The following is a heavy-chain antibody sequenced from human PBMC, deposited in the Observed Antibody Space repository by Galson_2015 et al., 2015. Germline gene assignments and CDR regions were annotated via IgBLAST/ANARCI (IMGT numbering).Heavy chain of an antibody. D-gene: IGHD3-10*01. V-gene: IGHV4-39*01. CDR1: GGSISSSSYY. CDR2: IYYSGST. J-gene: IGHJ4*02. Sequence: ETLSLTCTVSGGSISSSSYYWGWIRQPPGKGLEWIGSIYYSGSTYYNPSLKSRVTISVDTSKNQFSLKLSSVTVADTAVYYCAGIEVREGLLYFDYWGQGTLVTVSS. CDR3: AGIEVREGLLYFDY.